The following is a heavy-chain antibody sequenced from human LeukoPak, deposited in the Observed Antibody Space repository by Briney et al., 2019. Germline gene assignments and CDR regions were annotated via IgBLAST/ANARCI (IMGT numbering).Heavy chain of an antibody. CDR2: IWYGGSNK. J-gene: IGHJ3*02. CDR3: AKASTQWLDAFDI. CDR1: GFTFSSYG. D-gene: IGHD6-19*01. Sequence: GGSLRLSCAASGFTFSSYGMHWVRQAPGKGLEWVAVIWYGGSNKYYADSVKGRFTISRDNSKNTLYLQMNSLRAEDTAVYYCAKASTQWLDAFDIWGQGTMVTVSS. V-gene: IGHV3-30*02.